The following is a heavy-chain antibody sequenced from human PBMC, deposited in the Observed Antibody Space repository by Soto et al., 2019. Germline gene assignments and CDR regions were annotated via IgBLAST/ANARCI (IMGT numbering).Heavy chain of an antibody. Sequence: GSSVKVSCKASGYTFTSSDVYWVRQATGQGLEMMGWMNPKAGNTGYAQKFQGRVTMTRNTSISTAYMELSSLRSEDTAVYCCAGGSNHCSGGSCYSDWLAHWGQGTSVTVSS. CDR2: MNPKAGNT. D-gene: IGHD2-15*01. CDR3: AGGSNHCSGGSCYSDWLAH. CDR1: GYTFTSSD. J-gene: IGHJ5*02. V-gene: IGHV1-8*01.